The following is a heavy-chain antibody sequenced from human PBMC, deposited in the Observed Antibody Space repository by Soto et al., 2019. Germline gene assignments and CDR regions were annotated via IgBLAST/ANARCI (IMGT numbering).Heavy chain of an antibody. J-gene: IGHJ6*02. D-gene: IGHD3-10*01. Sequence: GASVKVSCKASGYTFTSYGISWVRQAPGQGLEWMGWISAYNGNTNYAQKLQGRVTMTTDTSTSTAYMELRSLRSDDTAVYYCARDPPQNLLWFGELPYYYYYGMDVWGQGTTVTVSS. V-gene: IGHV1-18*04. CDR1: GYTFTSYG. CDR2: ISAYNGNT. CDR3: ARDPPQNLLWFGELPYYYYYGMDV.